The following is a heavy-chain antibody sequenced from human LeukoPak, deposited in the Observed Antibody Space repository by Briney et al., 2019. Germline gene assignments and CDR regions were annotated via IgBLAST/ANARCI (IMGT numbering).Heavy chain of an antibody. CDR2: ISWNSGSI. V-gene: IGHV3-9*01. J-gene: IGHJ4*02. D-gene: IGHD6-13*01. CDR3: AKDLGYSSSWSDY. Sequence: GRSLRLSCVASGFTFDDYAMHWVRQAPGKGLEWVSGISWNSGSIGYADSVKGRFTISRDNAKNSLYLQMNSLRAEDTALYYCAKDLGYSSSWSDYWGQGTLVTVSS. CDR1: GFTFDDYA.